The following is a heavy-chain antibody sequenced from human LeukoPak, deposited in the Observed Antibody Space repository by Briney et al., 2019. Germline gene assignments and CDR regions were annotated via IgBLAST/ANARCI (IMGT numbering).Heavy chain of an antibody. Sequence: GGSLRLSCAVSGVTFRNYWMNWVRQAPGKGLEWAANIDKEGNERSYVASVKGRFTISRDNAKNSLYLQMNSLGAEDTAMYYCALYCSSANCHDAFDIWGRGTMVTVSS. CDR2: IDKEGNER. CDR3: ALYCSSANCHDAFDI. D-gene: IGHD2-15*01. V-gene: IGHV3-7*03. J-gene: IGHJ3*02. CDR1: GVTFRNYW.